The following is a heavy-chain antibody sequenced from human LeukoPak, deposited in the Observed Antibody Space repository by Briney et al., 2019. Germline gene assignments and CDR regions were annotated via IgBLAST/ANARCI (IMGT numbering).Heavy chain of an antibody. J-gene: IGHJ4*02. CDR3: AKDQRSIAVAGYFDY. D-gene: IGHD6-19*01. CDR1: GFTVSSNY. V-gene: IGHV3-23*01. CDR2: ISYSGGST. Sequence: GGSLRLSCAASGFTVSSNYMSWVRQAPGKGLEWVSAISYSGGSTYYADSVKGRFTISRDNSKNTLYLQMNSLRAEDTVVYYCAKDQRSIAVAGYFDYWGQGTLVTVSS.